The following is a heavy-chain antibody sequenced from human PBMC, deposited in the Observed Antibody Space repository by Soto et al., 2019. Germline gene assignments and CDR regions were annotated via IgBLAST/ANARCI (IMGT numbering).Heavy chain of an antibody. CDR3: ARAGGKSTSSWYFDL. CDR1: GGSISSGGYS. J-gene: IGHJ2*01. D-gene: IGHD5-12*01. V-gene: IGHV4-30-2*01. Sequence: KSSETLSLTCAVSGGSISSGGYSWSWIRQPPGKGLEWIGYIYHSGSTYYNPSLKSRVTISVDRSKNQFSLKLSSVTAADTAVYYCARAGGKSTSSWYFDLWGRGTLVTVSS. CDR2: IYHSGST.